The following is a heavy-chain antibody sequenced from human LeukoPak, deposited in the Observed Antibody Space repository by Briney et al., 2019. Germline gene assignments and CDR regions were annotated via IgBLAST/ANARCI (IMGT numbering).Heavy chain of an antibody. D-gene: IGHD3-3*01. V-gene: IGHV1-69*13. CDR3: ARLAYYDFWSGYSHYYYMDV. J-gene: IGHJ6*03. CDR1: GGTFSSYA. Sequence: ASVKVSCKASGGTFSSYAISWVRQAPGQGLEWMGGIIPIFGTANYAQTFQGRVTITADESTSTAYMELSSLRSEDTAVYYCARLAYYDFWSGYSHYYYMDVWGKGTTVTVSS. CDR2: IIPIFGTA.